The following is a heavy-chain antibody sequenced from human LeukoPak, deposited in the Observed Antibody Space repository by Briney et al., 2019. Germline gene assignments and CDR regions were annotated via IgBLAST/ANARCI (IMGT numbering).Heavy chain of an antibody. Sequence: GGSLRLSCAVSGFAFGGEAMSWVRQSPARGLEWVASISPGGGTTYYADYVKGRFTISRDNSKNSLFVQMNSLRAEDTAVYFCAKSRSGSANWALQMFDNWGQGTLVTVSS. V-gene: IGHV3-23*01. CDR1: GFAFGGEA. J-gene: IGHJ5*02. CDR2: ISPGGGTT. D-gene: IGHD1-1*01. CDR3: AKSRSGSANWALQMFDN.